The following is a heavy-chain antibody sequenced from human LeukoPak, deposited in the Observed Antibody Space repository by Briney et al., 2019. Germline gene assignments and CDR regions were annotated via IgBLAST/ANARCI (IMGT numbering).Heavy chain of an antibody. CDR1: GFTFDDYA. Sequence: GGSLRLSCAASGFTFDDYAMHWVRQAPGKGLEWVSGISWNSGSIGYADSVKGRFTISRDNAKNSPYLQMNSLRAEDMALYYCAKAKDYGDKSNYMDVWGKGTTVTVSS. CDR3: AKAKDYGDKSNYMDV. V-gene: IGHV3-9*03. J-gene: IGHJ6*03. D-gene: IGHD4-17*01. CDR2: ISWNSGSI.